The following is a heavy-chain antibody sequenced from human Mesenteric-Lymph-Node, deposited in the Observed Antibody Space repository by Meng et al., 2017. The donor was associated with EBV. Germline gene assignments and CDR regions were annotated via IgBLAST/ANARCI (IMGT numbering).Heavy chain of an antibody. Sequence: QGQLVKSGSELKKPGASVKVSCKASGYTFTDYDMIGVRQAPGYGLAWMGWINTHTGIPTYAQGFTGRFVFSLDTSVSTAYLQINSLKADDTAIYFCAREESGMPRYWGQGTLVTVSS. CDR3: AREESGMPRY. J-gene: IGHJ4*02. CDR2: INTHTGIP. CDR1: GYTFTDYD. V-gene: IGHV7-4-1*02. D-gene: IGHD3-10*01.